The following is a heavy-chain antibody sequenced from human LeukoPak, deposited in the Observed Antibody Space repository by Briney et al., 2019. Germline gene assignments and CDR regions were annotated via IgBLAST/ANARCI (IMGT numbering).Heavy chain of an antibody. V-gene: IGHV3-72*01. J-gene: IGHJ4*02. Sequence: PGGSLRLSCAASGFTSSDHYMDWVRQAPGKGLEWVGRTRNKADTYTTHYAASVEGRFTISRDDSKNSLYLQMNSLKTEDTAVYYCAHLGGVVTATTDFGYWGQGTLVTVSS. CDR2: TRNKADTYTT. D-gene: IGHD2-2*01. CDR1: GFTSSDHY. CDR3: AHLGGVVTATTDFGY.